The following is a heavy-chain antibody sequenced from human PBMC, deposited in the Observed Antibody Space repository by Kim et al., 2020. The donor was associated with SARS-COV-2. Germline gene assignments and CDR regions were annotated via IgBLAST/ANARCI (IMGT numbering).Heavy chain of an antibody. Sequence: SETLSLTCVVSGASISSSSCWCWVRQPPGKGLEWIGEVDHSGTTSYNVSLKSRVTISVDKSKNQFSLRLNSVSAADTAVYYCARGVSSAWTLRVWCDPWGQGTLVTVSP. CDR1: GASISSSSC. V-gene: IGHV4-4*02. D-gene: IGHD3-22*01. J-gene: IGHJ5*02. CDR3: ARGVSSAWTLRVWCDP. CDR2: VDHSGTT.